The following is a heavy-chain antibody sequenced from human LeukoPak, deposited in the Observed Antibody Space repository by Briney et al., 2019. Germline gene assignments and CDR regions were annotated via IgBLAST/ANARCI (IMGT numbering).Heavy chain of an antibody. V-gene: IGHV4-59*01. J-gene: IGHJ4*02. Sequence: SETLSLTCTVSGGSISSYYWSWIRQPPGKGLVWIGDIYYTGSTNYNPSLKSRVTISVDTSKNQFSLKLSSVTAADTAVYYCARTPRRGYCSGGSCQSYYFDCWGQGTLVTVSS. CDR1: GGSISSYY. D-gene: IGHD2-15*01. CDR3: ARTPRRGYCSGGSCQSYYFDC. CDR2: IYYTGST.